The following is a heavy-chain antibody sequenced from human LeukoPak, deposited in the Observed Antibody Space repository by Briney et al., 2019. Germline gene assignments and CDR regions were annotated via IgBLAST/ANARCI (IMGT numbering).Heavy chain of an antibody. D-gene: IGHD3-10*01. J-gene: IGHJ4*02. CDR1: GFTVSSNF. V-gene: IGHV3-23*01. CDR3: VKDRVDGSGSQFDS. CDR2: ISGSGAMT. Sequence: QSGGSLRLSCAASGFTVSSNFMSWVRQAPGKGLEWVSSISGSGAMTYYADSVKGRFTISRDNAMDRLYLQMNSLRADDTAVYYCVKDRVDGSGSQFDSWGQGSLVIVSS.